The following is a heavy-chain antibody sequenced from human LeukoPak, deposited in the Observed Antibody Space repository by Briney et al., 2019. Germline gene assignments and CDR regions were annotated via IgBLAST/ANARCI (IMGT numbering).Heavy chain of an antibody. Sequence: GASVKVSCKASGYTFTSYGISWVRQAPGQGLEWMGWISAYNGNTNYAQKLQGRVTMTTDTSTSTAYMELRSLRSDDTAVYYCARGVLGHYYDSSGYYVRLDAFDIWGQGTMVTVSS. CDR3: ARGVLGHYYDSSGYYVRLDAFDI. CDR1: GYTFTSYG. D-gene: IGHD3-22*01. V-gene: IGHV1-18*01. CDR2: ISAYNGNT. J-gene: IGHJ3*02.